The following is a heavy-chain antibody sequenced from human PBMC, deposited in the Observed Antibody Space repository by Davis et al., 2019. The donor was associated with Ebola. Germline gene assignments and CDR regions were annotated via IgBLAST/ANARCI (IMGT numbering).Heavy chain of an antibody. V-gene: IGHV3-23*01. J-gene: IGHJ6*02. D-gene: IGHD2-15*01. CDR1: GSTFSSYA. CDR2: ISGSGGST. CDR3: AKWDCSGGSCYGMDV. Sequence: GGSLRLSCAASGSTFSSYAMSWVRQAPGKGLEWVSAISGSGGSTYYADSVKGRFTISRDNSKNTLYLQMNSLRAEDTAVYYCAKWDCSGGSCYGMDVWGQGTTVTVSS.